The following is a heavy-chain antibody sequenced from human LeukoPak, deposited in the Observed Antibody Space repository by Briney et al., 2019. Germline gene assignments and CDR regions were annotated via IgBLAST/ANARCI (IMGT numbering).Heavy chain of an antibody. V-gene: IGHV4-59*11. Sequence: PSETLSLTCTVSGGSISSHYWSWIRQPPGKGLGWMGYIYYSGSANYNPSLKSRVTISVDTSKNQFSLKLSSVTAADTAVYYCARGRAAAGYFDYWGQGTLVTVSS. CDR2: IYYSGSA. CDR3: ARGRAAAGYFDY. J-gene: IGHJ4*02. CDR1: GGSISSHY. D-gene: IGHD6-13*01.